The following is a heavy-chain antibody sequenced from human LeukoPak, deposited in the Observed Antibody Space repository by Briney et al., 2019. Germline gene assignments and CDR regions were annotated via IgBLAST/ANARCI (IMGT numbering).Heavy chain of an antibody. Sequence: GRSLRLSCTAYGFTFANYAMNWVRQAPGKGLEWVSSLSGSGDDTSYADFVKGRFTISGDNSRDTLYLQMNSLRAEDTGVYYCAKQFVDIWGQGTLVTVSS. CDR2: LSGSGDDT. J-gene: IGHJ5*02. V-gene: IGHV3-23*01. CDR3: AKQFVDI. CDR1: GFTFANYA. D-gene: IGHD5-24*01.